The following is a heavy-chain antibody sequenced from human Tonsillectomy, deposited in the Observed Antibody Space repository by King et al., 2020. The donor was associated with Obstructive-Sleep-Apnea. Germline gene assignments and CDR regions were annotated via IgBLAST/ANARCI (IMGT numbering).Heavy chain of an antibody. CDR3: ARTYCSGGSCYVDY. J-gene: IGHJ4*02. CDR1: GGSISSYY. D-gene: IGHD2-15*01. V-gene: IGHV4-59*01. CDR2: IYYSGST. Sequence: QLQESGPGLVKPSETLSLTCTVSGGSISSYYWSWIRQPPGKGLEWIGYIYYSGSTNYNPSLKSRFTISVDTSKNPFSLKLSSVTAADTAVYYCARTYCSGGSCYVDYWGQGTLVTVSS.